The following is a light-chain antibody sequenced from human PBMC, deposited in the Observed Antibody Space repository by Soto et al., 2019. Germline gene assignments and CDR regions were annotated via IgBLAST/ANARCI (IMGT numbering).Light chain of an antibody. V-gene: IGLV2-14*01. CDR2: EVS. CDR3: SSYTSSSKV. J-gene: IGLJ3*02. Sequence: QSDLTQPASVSGSPGQSITISCTGTSSDVGGYNYVSWYQHHPGKDPKLMIYEVSNRPSGVSNHFSGSTSVNKASLTISGLQAEDEADYYCSSYTSSSKVFGGGTKLAVL. CDR1: SSDVGGYNY.